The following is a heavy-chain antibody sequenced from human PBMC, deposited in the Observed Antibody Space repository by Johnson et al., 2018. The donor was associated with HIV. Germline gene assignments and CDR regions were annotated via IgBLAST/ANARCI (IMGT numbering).Heavy chain of an antibody. D-gene: IGHD6-19*01. CDR3: TTDVGGGIAVAGTEAFDI. CDR1: GFSISTEW. V-gene: IGHV3-7*03. Sequence: EVQLVESGGGLVQPGGSLRLSCAASGFSISTEWMTWVRQAPGKGLEWVANIKEDGSVKYYVDSVKGRFTISRYNPLNSLYLQMNSLKTEDTAVYYCTTDVGGGIAVAGTEAFDIWGQGTMVTVSS. CDR2: IKEDGSVK. J-gene: IGHJ3*02.